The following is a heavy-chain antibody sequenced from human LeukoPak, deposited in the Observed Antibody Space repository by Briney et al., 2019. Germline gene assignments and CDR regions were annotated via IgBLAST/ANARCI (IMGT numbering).Heavy chain of an antibody. D-gene: IGHD3-16*02. CDR2: ISSSSSYI. Sequence: GSLRLSCAASGFTFSRYSMNWVRQAPGKGLEWVSSISSSSSYIYYADSVKGRFTISRDNAKNSLYLQMNSLRAEDTAVYYCARPRRLRLGELSSAFGYYFDYWGQGTLVTVSS. CDR3: ARPRRLRLGELSSAFGYYFDY. J-gene: IGHJ4*02. CDR1: GFTFSRYS. V-gene: IGHV3-21*01.